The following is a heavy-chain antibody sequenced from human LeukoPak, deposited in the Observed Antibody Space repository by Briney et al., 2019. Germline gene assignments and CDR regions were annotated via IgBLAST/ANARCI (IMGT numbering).Heavy chain of an antibody. V-gene: IGHV1-2*02. J-gene: IGHJ4*02. CDR1: AYDFTGYH. Sequence: ASVKVSCKVGAYDFTGYHIHWVRQAPGQGLEWMGWINPNTGGTHYAQKFQGRVTMTRDTSISTAYMQLSGLTFDDTAVYFCAKFLHSDFWGQGTLVTVSS. CDR3: AKFLHSDF. CDR2: INPNTGGT.